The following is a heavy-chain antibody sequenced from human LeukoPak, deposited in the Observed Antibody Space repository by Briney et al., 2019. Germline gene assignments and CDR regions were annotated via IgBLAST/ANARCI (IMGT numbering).Heavy chain of an antibody. V-gene: IGHV1-8*01. Sequence: ASVKVSCKASGYTFTSYDINWVRQASGQGLEWMGWMNPNSGNTGYAQKFQDRFTMTWDTSISTAYMELSSLRSEDTAVYYCAREYRHQPDWGQGTLVTVSS. D-gene: IGHD2/OR15-2a*01. J-gene: IGHJ4*02. CDR2: MNPNSGNT. CDR1: GYTFTSYD. CDR3: AREYRHQPD.